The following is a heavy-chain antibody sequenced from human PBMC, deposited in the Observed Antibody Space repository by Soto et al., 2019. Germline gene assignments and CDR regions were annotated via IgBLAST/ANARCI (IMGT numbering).Heavy chain of an antibody. CDR2: IYWDDDR. Sequence: QITLKESGPTLVKPTQTLTLTCTFSGFSLDTPGVGVAWIRQPPRKALDWLAVIYWDDDRRYSASLKSRLTTXKXPXXDQVVLTMTNVDPADTATYYCAHRAPWAYGPGFDHWGQGTLVTVSS. J-gene: IGHJ4*02. D-gene: IGHD1-26*01. CDR3: AHRAPWAYGPGFDH. CDR1: GFSLDTPGVG. V-gene: IGHV2-5*02.